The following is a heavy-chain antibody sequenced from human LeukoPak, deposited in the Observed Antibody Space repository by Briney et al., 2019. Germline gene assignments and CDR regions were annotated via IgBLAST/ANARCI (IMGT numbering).Heavy chain of an antibody. V-gene: IGHV1-8*01. Sequence: ASVKVSCKASGYTFTSYDINWVRQATGQGLEWMGWMNPNSGNTGYAQKFQGRVTMTGNTSISTAYMELSSLRSEDTAVYYCARGPAGSEIILGYFQHWGQGTLVTVSS. CDR1: GYTFTSYD. CDR2: MNPNSGNT. J-gene: IGHJ1*01. D-gene: IGHD3-10*01. CDR3: ARGPAGSEIILGYFQH.